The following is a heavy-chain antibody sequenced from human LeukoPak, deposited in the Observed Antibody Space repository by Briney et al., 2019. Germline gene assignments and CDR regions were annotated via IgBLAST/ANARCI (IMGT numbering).Heavy chain of an antibody. V-gene: IGHV4-59*08. CDR3: ARAGIHERWLQLVDY. CDR1: GVSISPYY. CDR2: VHHSGST. J-gene: IGHJ4*02. Sequence: SETLSLTCTVSGVSISPYYWSWIRQSPGKGLEWLGYVHHSGSTNYNPSLKSRVTMSVDTSRNQLSLTLSSVTAADTAVYYCARAGIHERWLQLVDYWGQGALVTVSS. D-gene: IGHD5-24*01.